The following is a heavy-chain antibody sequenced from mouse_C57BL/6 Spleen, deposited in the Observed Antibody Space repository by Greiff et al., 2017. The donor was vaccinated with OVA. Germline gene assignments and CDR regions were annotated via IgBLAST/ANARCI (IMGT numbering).Heavy chain of an antibody. Sequence: QVQLQQSGAELVKPGASVKLSCKASGYTFTEYTIHWVKQRSGQGLEWIGWFYPGSGSIKYNEKFKDKATLTADKSSSTVYMELSRMTSEDSAFYFCARHEEVITTVVARYFDVWGTGTTVTVSS. CDR3: ARHEEVITTVVARYFDV. D-gene: IGHD1-1*01. CDR2: FYPGSGSI. CDR1: GYTFTEYT. V-gene: IGHV1-62-2*01. J-gene: IGHJ1*03.